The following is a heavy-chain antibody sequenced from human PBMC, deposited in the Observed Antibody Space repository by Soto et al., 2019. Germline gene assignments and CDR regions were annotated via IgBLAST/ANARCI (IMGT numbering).Heavy chain of an antibody. CDR1: GGSISSSSYY. CDR2: IYYSGST. V-gene: IGHV4-39*01. CDR3: ARHGPGGTMIVVVTADIAFDP. Sequence: QLQLQESGPGLVKPSETLSLTCTVSGGSISSSSYYWGWIRQPPGKGLEWIGSIYYSGSTYYNPSLKSRVTISVDTSKNQFSLKLSSVTAADTAVYYCARHGPGGTMIVVVTADIAFDPWGQGTLVTVSS. D-gene: IGHD3-22*01. J-gene: IGHJ5*02.